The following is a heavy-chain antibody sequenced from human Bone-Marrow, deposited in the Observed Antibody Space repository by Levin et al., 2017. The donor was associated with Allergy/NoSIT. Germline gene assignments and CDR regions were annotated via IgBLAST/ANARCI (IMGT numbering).Heavy chain of an antibody. Sequence: PGGSLRLSCAASGFTFSSYGMHWVRQAPGKGLEWVAVISYDGSNKYYADSVKGRFTISRDNSKNTLYLQMNSLRAEDTAVYYCAKDLRVYTDEYYFDYWGQGTLVTVSS. V-gene: IGHV3-30*18. CDR3: AKDLRVYTDEYYFDY. D-gene: IGHD2-8*01. CDR1: GFTFSSYG. CDR2: ISYDGSNK. J-gene: IGHJ4*02.